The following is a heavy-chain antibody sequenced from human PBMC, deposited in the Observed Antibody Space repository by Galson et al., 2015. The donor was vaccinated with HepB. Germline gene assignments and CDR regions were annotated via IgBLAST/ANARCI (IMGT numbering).Heavy chain of an antibody. V-gene: IGHV1-69*04. J-gene: IGHJ6*02. CDR2: IIPILGIA. CDR3: ARTPPRSSGSSTSCYGCYYYGMDV. Sequence: SVKVSCKASGGTFSSYAISWVRQAPGQGLEWMGRIIPILGIANYAQKFQGRVTITADKSTSTAYMELSSLRSEDTAVYYCARTPPRSSGSSTSCYGCYYYGMDVWGQGTTVTVSS. D-gene: IGHD2-2*01. CDR1: GGTFSSYA.